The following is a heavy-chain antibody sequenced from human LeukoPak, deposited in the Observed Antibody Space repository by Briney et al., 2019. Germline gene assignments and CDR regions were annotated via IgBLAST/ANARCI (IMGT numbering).Heavy chain of an antibody. CDR3: ASPVGATGNFDY. J-gene: IGHJ4*02. CDR1: GYSFTSYW. CDR2: IDPSDSYT. V-gene: IGHV5-10-1*01. D-gene: IGHD1-26*01. Sequence: GESLQISCQGSGYSFTSYWISWVRQMPGKGLEWMGRIDPSDSYTNYSPSFQGHVTISADKSISTAYLQWSSLKASDTAMYYCASPVGATGNFDYWGQGTLVTVSS.